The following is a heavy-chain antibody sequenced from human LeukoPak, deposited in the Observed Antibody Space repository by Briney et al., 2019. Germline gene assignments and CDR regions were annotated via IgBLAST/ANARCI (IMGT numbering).Heavy chain of an antibody. Sequence: PGGSLXLSCAASGFTFSSYEMNWVRQAPGKGLEWVSYISSSGSTIYYADSVKGRFTISRDNSKNTLYLQMNSLRAEDTAVYYCARDSWIEYSYGYVYYYYYMDVWGKGTTVTVSS. CDR2: ISSSGSTI. J-gene: IGHJ6*03. D-gene: IGHD5-18*01. CDR1: GFTFSSYE. V-gene: IGHV3-48*03. CDR3: ARDSWIEYSYGYVYYYYYMDV.